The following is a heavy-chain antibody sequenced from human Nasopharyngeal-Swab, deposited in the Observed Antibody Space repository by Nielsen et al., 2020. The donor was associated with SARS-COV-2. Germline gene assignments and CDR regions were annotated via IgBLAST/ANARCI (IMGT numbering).Heavy chain of an antibody. J-gene: IGHJ4*01. D-gene: IGHD3-10*01. CDR3: ARDTGGPFDY. V-gene: IGHV3-21*01. CDR2: INSSSSYI. Sequence: VRQAPGKGLEWVSSINSSSSYIYYADSVKGRFTISRDNAKNSLYLQMNSLRAEDTAVYYCARDTGGPFDYWGQGTLVTVSS.